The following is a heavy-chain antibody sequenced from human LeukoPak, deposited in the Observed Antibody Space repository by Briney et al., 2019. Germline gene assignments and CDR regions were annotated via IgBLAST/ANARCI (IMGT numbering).Heavy chain of an antibody. V-gene: IGHV1-2*02. CDR3: ARARGPIAAAFQH. CDR1: GYTFTGYY. D-gene: IGHD6-13*01. J-gene: IGHJ1*01. Sequence: GASVKVSCKASGYTFTGYYMHWVRQAPGQGLEWMGWINPNSGGTNYAQKFQGRVTMTRDTSISTAYMELSRLRSDDTAAYYCARARGPIAAAFQHWGQGTLVTVSS. CDR2: INPNSGGT.